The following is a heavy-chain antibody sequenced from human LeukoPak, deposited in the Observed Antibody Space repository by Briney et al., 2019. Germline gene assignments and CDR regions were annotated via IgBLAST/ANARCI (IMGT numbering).Heavy chain of an antibody. J-gene: IGHJ4*02. CDR2: IYYSGST. D-gene: IGHD4-17*01. V-gene: IGHV4-30-4*01. Sequence: SETLSLSCTVSGGSISSGDYYWSWIRPPPGKGLEWVGYIYYSGSTYYNPSLKSRVTISVDTSKNQFSLKLSSVTAADTAVYYCARSLTTVTERGEFDYWGQGTLVTVSS. CDR1: GGSISSGDYY. CDR3: ARSLTTVTERGEFDY.